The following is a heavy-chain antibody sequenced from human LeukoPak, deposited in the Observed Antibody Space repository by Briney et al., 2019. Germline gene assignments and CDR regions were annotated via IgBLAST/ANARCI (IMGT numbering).Heavy chain of an antibody. CDR2: IYNTGNT. V-gene: IGHV4-4*07. CDR3: ARGSFDSSGYYVFDY. D-gene: IGHD3-22*01. J-gene: IGHJ4*02. CDR1: GGSISTSY. Sequence: SETLSLTCSVSGGSISTSYWSWIRQPAGKGLQWIGRIYNTGNTNYSPSLESRVTISADTSKNQFSLKLSSVTAADTAVYYCARGSFDSSGYYVFDYWGQGSLVTVSS.